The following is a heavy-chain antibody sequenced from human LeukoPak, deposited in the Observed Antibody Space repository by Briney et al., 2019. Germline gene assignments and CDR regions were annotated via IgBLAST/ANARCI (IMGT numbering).Heavy chain of an antibody. CDR1: GGSFSGYY. Sequence: SETLSLTCAVYGGSFSGYYWSWIRQPPGKGLGWIGEINHSGSTNYNPSLKSRVTISVDTSKNQFSLKLSSVTAADTAVYYCARYGSYGIDYWGQGTLVTVSS. CDR2: INHSGST. V-gene: IGHV4-34*01. CDR3: ARYGSYGIDY. J-gene: IGHJ4*02. D-gene: IGHD1-26*01.